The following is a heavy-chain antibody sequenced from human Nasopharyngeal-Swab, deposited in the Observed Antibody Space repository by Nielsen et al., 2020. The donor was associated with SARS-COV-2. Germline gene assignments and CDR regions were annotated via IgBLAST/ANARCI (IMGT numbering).Heavy chain of an antibody. CDR2: ISSSSSYI. Sequence: VRQMPGKGLEWVSSISSSSSYIYYADSVKGRFTISRDNARNSLYLQMNSLRAEDTAVYYCARDGLDYDFWSAYCMDVWGQGTTVTVSS. V-gene: IGHV3-21*01. CDR3: ARDGLDYDFWSAYCMDV. J-gene: IGHJ6*02. D-gene: IGHD3-3*01.